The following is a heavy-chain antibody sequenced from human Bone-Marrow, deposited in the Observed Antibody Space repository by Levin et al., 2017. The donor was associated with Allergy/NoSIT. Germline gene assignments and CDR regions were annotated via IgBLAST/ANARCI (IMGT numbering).Heavy chain of an antibody. CDR3: ARGDCYSGTCYGPDWFDP. V-gene: IGHV1-8*01. CDR2: INPNSGNT. CDR1: DYTFTSYN. Sequence: ASVKVSCKTSDYTFTSYNVYWVRQAPGQGLEWMGYINPNSGNTGYAQKFQGRVTVTRNSSITTAYMELSGLRSEDTAMYYCARGDCYSGTCYGPDWFDPWGQGTQVTVSS. J-gene: IGHJ5*02. D-gene: IGHD2-15*01.